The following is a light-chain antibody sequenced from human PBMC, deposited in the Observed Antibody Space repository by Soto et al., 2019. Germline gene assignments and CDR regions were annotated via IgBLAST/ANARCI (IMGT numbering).Light chain of an antibody. CDR3: SSYTSSSTAI. CDR2: EVT. J-gene: IGLJ2*01. V-gene: IGLV2-14*01. Sequence: QSALTQPASVSGSPGQSIAISCTGTSSDIGGYNYVSWYQQHPGKAPKLMIYEVTNRPSGLSDRFSGSKSGNTASLTISGLQAEDEADYYCSSYTSSSTAIFGGGTKLTVL. CDR1: SSDIGGYNY.